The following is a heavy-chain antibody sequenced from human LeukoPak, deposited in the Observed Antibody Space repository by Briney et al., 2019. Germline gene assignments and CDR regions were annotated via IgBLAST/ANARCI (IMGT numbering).Heavy chain of an antibody. CDR3: ARVGWKRVATINGYYFDY. Sequence: ASVKVSCKASGYTFTSYGISWVRQATGQGLEWMGWMNPNSGNTGYAQKFQGRVAITRNTSISTAYMELSSLRSEDTAVYYCARVGWKRVATINGYYFDYWGQGTLVTVSS. V-gene: IGHV1-8*03. D-gene: IGHD5-12*01. J-gene: IGHJ4*02. CDR2: MNPNSGNT. CDR1: GYTFTSYG.